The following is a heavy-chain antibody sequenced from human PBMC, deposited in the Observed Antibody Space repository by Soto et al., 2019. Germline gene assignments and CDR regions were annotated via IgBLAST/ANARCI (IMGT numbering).Heavy chain of an antibody. CDR2: ISYNSRVI. CDR3: VTPNSDSFSEGFNL. J-gene: IGHJ3*01. Sequence: EVKLVESGGGLVQPGRSLRLSCAASGFSFHDYVMHWVRQAPGKGLEWVSGISYNSRVIDYADSVKGRFTISRDNAEHSLYLQMNSLTAEDTALYYCVTPNSDSFSEGFNLWGQGTMVTVSS. V-gene: IGHV3-9*01. CDR1: GFSFHDYV. D-gene: IGHD1-26*01.